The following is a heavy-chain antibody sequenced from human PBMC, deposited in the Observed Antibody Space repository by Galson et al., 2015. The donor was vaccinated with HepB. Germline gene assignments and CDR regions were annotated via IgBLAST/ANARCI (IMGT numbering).Heavy chain of an antibody. CDR1: GFNFSPYS. V-gene: IGHV3-21*01. J-gene: IGHJ6*03. CDR2: ISGDRNYI. Sequence: SLRLSCAVSGFNFSPYSMNWVRQAPGTGLEWVSFISGDRNYISYADSVKGRFTVSRDNAKRSLYLHMNSLRAADTAVYYCPKPGAGGPPAFPFYYLDAWATGPRSPSP. CDR3: PKPGAGGPPAFPFYYLDA. D-gene: IGHD2-8*02.